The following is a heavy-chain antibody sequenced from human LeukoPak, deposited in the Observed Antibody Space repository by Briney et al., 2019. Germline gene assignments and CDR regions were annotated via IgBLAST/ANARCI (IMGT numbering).Heavy chain of an antibody. CDR3: TRDIGDFVSDF. D-gene: IGHD2-21*02. J-gene: IGHJ4*02. Sequence: SETLSLTCTVSGGSNGSGYYWAWIRQPLGKGLEWIGSIHYGGTTHYNPSLQSRVSISADTSKNQFSLDLRSVTAADTAVYYCTRDIGDFVSDFWGQGTLVTVSS. V-gene: IGHV4-39*02. CDR1: GGSNGSGYY. CDR2: IHYGGTT.